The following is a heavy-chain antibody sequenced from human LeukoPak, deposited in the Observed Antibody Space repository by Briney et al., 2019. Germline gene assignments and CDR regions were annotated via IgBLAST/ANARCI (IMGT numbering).Heavy chain of an antibody. D-gene: IGHD3-3*01. CDR3: ASEGFTIFGVVPY. V-gene: IGHV1-46*01. CDR2: INPSGGST. Sequence: ASVKVSCKASGYTFTSYYMHWVRQAPGQGLEWMGIINPSGGSTSYAQKFQGRVTMTRDMSTSTVYMELSSLRSEDTAVYYCASEGFTIFGVVPYWGQGTLVTVSS. CDR1: GYTFTSYY. J-gene: IGHJ4*02.